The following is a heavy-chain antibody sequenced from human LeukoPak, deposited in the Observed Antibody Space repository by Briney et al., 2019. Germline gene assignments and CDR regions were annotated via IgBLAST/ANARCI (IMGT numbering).Heavy chain of an antibody. V-gene: IGHV3-11*04. CDR1: GFTFSDYY. CDR2: ISSSGSTI. D-gene: IGHD1-7*01. Sequence: PGGSLRLSCAASGFTFSDYYMSWIRQAPGKGLERVAYISSSGSTIYYADSVKGRFTISRDNAKNSLYLQMNSLRAEDTAVYYCARDWYNWNYEGAFDIWGQGTMVIVSS. CDR3: ARDWYNWNYEGAFDI. J-gene: IGHJ3*02.